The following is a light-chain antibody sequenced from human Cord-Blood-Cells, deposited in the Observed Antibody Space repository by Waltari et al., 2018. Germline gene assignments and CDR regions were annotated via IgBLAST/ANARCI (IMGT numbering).Light chain of an antibody. V-gene: IGLV2-14*01. Sequence: QSALTQPASVSGSPGQSITISCTGTSSVVGGYHYVSWYQQHPGKAPTPMIYDVSKRPSGVSNRFSGSKSGNTASLTISGLQAEDEADYYCSSYTSSSTWVFGGGTKLTVL. CDR1: SSVVGGYHY. J-gene: IGLJ3*02. CDR2: DVS. CDR3: SSYTSSSTWV.